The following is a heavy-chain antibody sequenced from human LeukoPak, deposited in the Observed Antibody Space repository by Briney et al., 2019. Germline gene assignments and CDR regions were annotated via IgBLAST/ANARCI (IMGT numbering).Heavy chain of an antibody. CDR1: GYTFINSG. J-gene: IGHJ4*02. Sequence: ASVKVSCKTSGYTFINSGITWLRQAPGQGREWMGWIKGYNGDTAYAQMFQGRFTKTIDASTSTSSMELSGLRSDDTAVYYCARLQPDYSILHFDYWGQGTLVTVSS. V-gene: IGHV1-18*01. CDR2: IKGYNGDT. CDR3: ARLQPDYSILHFDY. D-gene: IGHD4-11*01.